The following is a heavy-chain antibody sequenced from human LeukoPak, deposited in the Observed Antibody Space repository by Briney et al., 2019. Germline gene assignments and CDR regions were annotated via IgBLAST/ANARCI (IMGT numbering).Heavy chain of an antibody. CDR2: ISYDGSDK. V-gene: IGHV3-30*03. CDR1: GFTFSNYG. Sequence: GGSLRLSCAASGFTFSNYGMHWVRQAPGKGLEWVAVISYDGSDKYFADSVKGRFTISRDNSKSTLYLQMNSLRAEDTAVYYCIAAADTTETWGQGILVTVSS. J-gene: IGHJ5*02. CDR3: IAAADTTET. D-gene: IGHD6-13*01.